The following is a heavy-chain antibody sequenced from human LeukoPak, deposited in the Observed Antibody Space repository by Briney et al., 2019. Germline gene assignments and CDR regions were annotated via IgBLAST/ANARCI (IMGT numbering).Heavy chain of an antibody. D-gene: IGHD2-15*01. CDR3: ARDNLLYCSGGSCYVDY. Sequence: GGSLRLSCAASGFTFSNAWMSWVRQAPGKGLEWVGRIKRKTDGGTTDYAAPVKGRFTISRDDSKNTLYLQMNSLKTEDTAVYYCARDNLLYCSGGSCYVDYWGQGTLVTVSS. CDR1: GFTFSNAW. CDR2: IKRKTDGGTT. J-gene: IGHJ4*02. V-gene: IGHV3-15*01.